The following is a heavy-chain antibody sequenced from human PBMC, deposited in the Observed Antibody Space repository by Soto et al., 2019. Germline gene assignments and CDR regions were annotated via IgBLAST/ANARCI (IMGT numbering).Heavy chain of an antibody. V-gene: IGHV4-4*07. CDR1: GGCISSYY. CDR3: ARGIVVVPGNAFDI. D-gene: IGHD2-2*01. CDR2: IYTSGST. Sequence: PSETLSLTCTVSGGCISSYYWSWILQPAGKGLEWIGRIYTSGSTNYNPSLKSRVTMSVDTSKNQFSLKLSSVTAADTAVYYCARGIVVVPGNAFDIWGQGTMVTVS. J-gene: IGHJ3*02.